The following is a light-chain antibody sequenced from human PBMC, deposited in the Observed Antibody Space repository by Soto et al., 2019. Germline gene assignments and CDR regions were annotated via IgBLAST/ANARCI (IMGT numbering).Light chain of an antibody. CDR3: QQYNSYSYT. V-gene: IGKV1-5*03. J-gene: IGKJ2*01. Sequence: DIQMTQSPSTLSASVGDRVTITCRASQSISSWLPWYQQKPGQAPKLLIYKASSLESGVPSRFSGSGSGTEFTLTISSLQPDDFATYYCQQYNSYSYTFGQGTKLEIK. CDR1: QSISSW. CDR2: KAS.